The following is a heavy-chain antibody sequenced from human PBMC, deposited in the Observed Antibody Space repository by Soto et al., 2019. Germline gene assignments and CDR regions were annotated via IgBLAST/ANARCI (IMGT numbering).Heavy chain of an antibody. CDR2: IYHSGTT. J-gene: IGHJ5*02. D-gene: IGHD2-21*02. CDR1: GYSITSDFY. V-gene: IGHV4-38-2*02. CDR3: ARDSRRLPDSCFDP. Sequence: ETLSLTCLVSGYSITSDFYWGWIREPPGKGLEWIGSIYHSGTTYSDPSLRSRLTISVDTSKNQFSLMLSLRSDDTAVYYCARDSRRLPDSCFDPWGQGTLVTVSS.